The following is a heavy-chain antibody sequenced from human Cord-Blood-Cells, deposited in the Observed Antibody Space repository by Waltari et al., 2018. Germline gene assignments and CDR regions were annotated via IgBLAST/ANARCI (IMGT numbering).Heavy chain of an antibody. CDR2: TYHSGST. J-gene: IGHJ4*02. V-gene: IGHV4-38-2*02. D-gene: IGHD6-6*01. CDR3: ARGGAARPVDY. Sequence: QVQLQESGPGLVKPSETLSLTCTVSGYSISSGYYWGWIRQPPGKGLEWIGSTYHSGSTYYNPSLNSRVTTSVDTSKNQFSLKLSSVTAADTAVYYCARGGAARPVDYWGQGTLVTVSS. CDR1: GYSISSGYY.